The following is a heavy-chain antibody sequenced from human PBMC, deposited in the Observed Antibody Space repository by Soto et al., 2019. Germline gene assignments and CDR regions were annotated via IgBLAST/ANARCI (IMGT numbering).Heavy chain of an antibody. Sequence: ASVKVSCKAAGYTFTAYHMHWVRQAPGQGLEWLGIINPSLGRANYALKFQDRVAMTWDTSTSTVYMELSSLRSEDTAVYYCAGGSEGYDSSHWGQGTLVTVSS. V-gene: IGHV1-46*01. CDR2: INPSLGRA. D-gene: IGHD3-22*01. J-gene: IGHJ4*02. CDR1: GYTFTAYH. CDR3: AGGSEGYDSSH.